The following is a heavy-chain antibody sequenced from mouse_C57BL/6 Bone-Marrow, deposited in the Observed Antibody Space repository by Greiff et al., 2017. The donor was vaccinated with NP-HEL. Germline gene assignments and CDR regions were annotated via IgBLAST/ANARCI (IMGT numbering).Heavy chain of an antibody. Sequence: QVQLKESGPGLVQPSQSLSITCTVSGFSLTSYGVHWVRQSPGKGLEWLGVIWSGGSTDYNAAFISRLSISKDNSKSQVFFKMNSLQADDTAIYYCARKGGYDGYYDYAMDYWGQGTSVTVSS. D-gene: IGHD2-3*01. J-gene: IGHJ4*01. V-gene: IGHV2-2*01. CDR2: IWSGGST. CDR1: GFSLTSYG. CDR3: ARKGGYDGYYDYAMDY.